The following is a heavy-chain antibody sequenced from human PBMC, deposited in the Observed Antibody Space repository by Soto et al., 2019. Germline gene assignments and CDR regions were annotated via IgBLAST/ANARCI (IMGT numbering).Heavy chain of an antibody. V-gene: IGHV4-4*02. Sequence: QVQLQELGPGLVKPSETLSLTCAVSGGSISIGDWWSWVRQSPGKGLEWIGEIYRSGNTVYNPSLKSRVTVSLDMSKNQFSLNLTSVTDADTAVYYCARAPHGRPFDYWGQGTLVTVSS. J-gene: IGHJ4*02. CDR2: IYRSGNT. CDR3: ARAPHGRPFDY. CDR1: GGSISIGDW.